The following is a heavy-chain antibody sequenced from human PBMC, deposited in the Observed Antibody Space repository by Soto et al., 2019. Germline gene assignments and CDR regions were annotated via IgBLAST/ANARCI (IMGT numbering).Heavy chain of an antibody. CDR2: IYYTGRT. CDR1: GGSISSSAYF. CDR3: ARIYSGYDDAGAFDI. V-gene: IGHV4-39*01. J-gene: IGHJ3*02. D-gene: IGHD5-12*01. Sequence: QLQVQESRPGLVKPSVTLSLTCTVSGGSISSSAYFWGWIRQPPGKGLEWLGNIYYTGRTSYTPSHKSRITESIDTSKNGFSLELSSVTPAETSVYFCARIYSGYDDAGAFDIWGQWTVVTVSS.